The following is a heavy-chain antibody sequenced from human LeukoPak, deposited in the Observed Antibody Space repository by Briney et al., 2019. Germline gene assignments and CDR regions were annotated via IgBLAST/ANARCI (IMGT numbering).Heavy chain of an antibody. CDR3: ARVAFGDCSSTSCYSVAKADNWFDP. Sequence: PSETLSLTCAVYGGSFSGYYWSWIRQPAGKGLEWIGRIYTSGSTNYNPSLKSRVTMSVDTSKNQFSLKLSSVTAADTAVYYCARVAFGDCSSTSCYSVAKADNWFDPWGQGTLVTVSS. CDR1: GGSFSGYY. J-gene: IGHJ5*02. CDR2: IYTSGST. D-gene: IGHD2-2*01. V-gene: IGHV4-59*10.